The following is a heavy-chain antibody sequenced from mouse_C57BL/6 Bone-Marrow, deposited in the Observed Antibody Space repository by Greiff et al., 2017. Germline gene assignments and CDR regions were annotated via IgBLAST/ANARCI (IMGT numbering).Heavy chain of an antibody. Sequence: VQLKESGAELVRPGASVKLSCTASGFNITDDYMHWVKQRPEQGLEWIGWIDPENGDTEYASKFQGKATITADTSSNTAYLQLSSLTSEDTAVYYCTPYDYDSLFAYWGQGTLVTVSA. CDR3: TPYDYDSLFAY. D-gene: IGHD1-1*01. V-gene: IGHV14-4*01. CDR2: IDPENGDT. J-gene: IGHJ3*01. CDR1: GFNITDDY.